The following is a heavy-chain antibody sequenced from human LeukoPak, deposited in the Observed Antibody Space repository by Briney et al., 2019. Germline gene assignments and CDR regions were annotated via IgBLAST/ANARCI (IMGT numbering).Heavy chain of an antibody. D-gene: IGHD1-26*01. CDR3: AKGLVRPVGATHFDF. CDR2: ISWNGGAV. V-gene: IGHV3-9*01. CDR1: GFIFDDYA. J-gene: IGHJ4*02. Sequence: QPGRSLRLSCAASGFIFDDYAMHWVRQAPGKGPEWVSGISWNGGAVGYADPVKGRCTISRDNAGNSLYLQLNRLRPEDTAYYYCAKGLVRPVGATHFDFWGEGTLVTVSS.